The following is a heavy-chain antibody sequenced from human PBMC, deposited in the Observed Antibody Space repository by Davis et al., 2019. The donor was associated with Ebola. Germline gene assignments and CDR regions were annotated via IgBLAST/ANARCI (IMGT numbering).Heavy chain of an antibody. V-gene: IGHV4-59*01. CDR3: ARSLSGTWSYYFDY. J-gene: IGHJ4*02. D-gene: IGHD1-1*01. Sequence: SETLSLTCIVSGGKRGGGYWSWIRQPPGKGLEWVGHILYTGDTIYNPSLKNRVTMSVDRSKNQFSLKLSSVTAADTAFYYCARSLSGTWSYYFDYWGQGILVTVSS. CDR1: GGKRGGGY. CDR2: ILYTGDT.